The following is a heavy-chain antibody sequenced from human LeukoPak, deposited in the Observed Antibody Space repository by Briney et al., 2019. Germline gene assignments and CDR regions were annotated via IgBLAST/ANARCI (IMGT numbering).Heavy chain of an antibody. CDR2: IKQDGSEI. V-gene: IGHV3-7*03. CDR3: AKDCKRDCGGDCPYYFDY. D-gene: IGHD2-21*02. J-gene: IGHJ4*02. CDR1: GFSFSNYW. Sequence: GGSLRLSCEASGFSFSNYWMSWVRQAPGKGLEWVANIKQDGSEIYVDSVRGRFTISRDNAKNSLYLQMNSLRAEDTAVYYCAKDCKRDCGGDCPYYFDYWGQGTLVTVSS.